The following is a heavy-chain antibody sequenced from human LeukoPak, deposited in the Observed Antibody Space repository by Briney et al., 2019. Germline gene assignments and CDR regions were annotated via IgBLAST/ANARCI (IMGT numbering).Heavy chain of an antibody. J-gene: IGHJ4*02. Sequence: SVNVSCKASGGTFSSYAISWVRQAPGQGLEWMGGIIPLFGTPNYAQKFLGRVIITADESTSTTYMYLSSLKSEDTAVYYCAREWAGYGSGSYYFYWGQGTLVTVSS. CDR2: IIPLFGTP. V-gene: IGHV1-69*13. CDR3: AREWAGYGSGSYYFY. D-gene: IGHD3-10*01. CDR1: GGTFSSYA.